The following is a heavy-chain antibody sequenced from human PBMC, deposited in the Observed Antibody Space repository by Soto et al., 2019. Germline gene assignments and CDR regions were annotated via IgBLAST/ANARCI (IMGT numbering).Heavy chain of an antibody. J-gene: IGHJ5*02. CDR3: AHRLRGLTSPCFDP. CDR2: IYWDDDK. Sequence: QITLKESGPTLVKPTQTLTLTCTFSGFSLSTSGVGVGWVRQPPGKALEWLALIYWDDDKWYSPSLKTRLTITKDTSKNQVVLIMTNMAPVDTATYYCAHRLRGLTSPCFDPCGQGTLVSVSS. D-gene: IGHD4-17*01. CDR1: GFSLSTSGVG. V-gene: IGHV2-5*02.